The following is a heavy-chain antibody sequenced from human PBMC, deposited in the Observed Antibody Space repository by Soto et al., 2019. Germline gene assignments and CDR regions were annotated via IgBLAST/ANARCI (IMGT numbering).Heavy chain of an antibody. J-gene: IGHJ6*02. CDR3: AHVNLRFSYGIEV. Sequence: VGSLRLSCAGTVSTFSSSEMHWVRQSPGKGLEWISYISKSSSVIYYADSVKGRFTISRDNAKNLLYLQMNSLRVEDTAVYFCAHVNLRFSYGIEVWGQGTSDIVSS. D-gene: IGHD3-3*01. CDR2: ISKSSSVI. V-gene: IGHV3-48*03. CDR1: VSTFSSSE.